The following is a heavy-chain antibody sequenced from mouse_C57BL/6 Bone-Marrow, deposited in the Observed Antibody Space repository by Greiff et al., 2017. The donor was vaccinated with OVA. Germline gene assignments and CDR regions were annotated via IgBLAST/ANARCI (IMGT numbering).Heavy chain of an antibody. J-gene: IGHJ4*01. Sequence: QVQLQQPGAELVMPGASVKLSCKASGYTFTSYWMHWVKQRPGQGLEWIGEIDPSDSYTNYNQKFKGKSPLTVDKSSSTAYMQLSSLTSEDSAVYYCARAGRYDYDGGGYYYAMDYWGQGTSVTVSS. CDR2: IDPSDSYT. V-gene: IGHV1-69*01. D-gene: IGHD2-4*01. CDR3: ARAGRYDYDGGGYYYAMDY. CDR1: GYTFTSYW.